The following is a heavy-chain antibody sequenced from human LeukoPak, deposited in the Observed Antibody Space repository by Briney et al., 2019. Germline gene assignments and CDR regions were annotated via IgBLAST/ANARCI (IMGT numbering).Heavy chain of an antibody. V-gene: IGHV4-34*01. Sequence: SSETLSLTCAVYGGSFSGYYWSWIRQPPGKGLEWIGEINHSGSTNYNPSLKSRVTISVDTSKNQFSLKLSSVTAADTAVYYCARDLRGVVPGFDPWGQGTLVTVSS. J-gene: IGHJ5*02. D-gene: IGHD2-2*01. CDR1: GGSFSGYY. CDR2: INHSGST. CDR3: ARDLRGVVPGFDP.